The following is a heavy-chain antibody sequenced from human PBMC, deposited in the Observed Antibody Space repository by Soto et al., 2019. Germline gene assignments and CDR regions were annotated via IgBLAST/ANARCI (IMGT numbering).Heavy chain of an antibody. J-gene: IGHJ4*02. Sequence: GGSLRLSCEASGFPFSNYCTHWVRQAPGEGLEWVAHISYDGSNEHYTDSVKGRFTISRDNSKNMVFLHMNSLRPEDTAVYHCARAAPRYCSGGSCYSGRDYWGQGTLVTVSS. CDR1: GFPFSNYC. CDR2: ISYDGSNE. D-gene: IGHD2-15*01. CDR3: ARAAPRYCSGGSCYSGRDY. V-gene: IGHV3-30*03.